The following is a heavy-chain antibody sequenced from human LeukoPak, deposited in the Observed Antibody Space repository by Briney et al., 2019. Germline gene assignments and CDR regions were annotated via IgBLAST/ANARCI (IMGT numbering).Heavy chain of an antibody. CDR1: GYTFTSYY. D-gene: IGHD3-22*01. Sequence: ASVKVSCKASGYTFTSYYMHWVRQAPGQGLEWMGIINPSGGSTSYAQKFQGRVTMTRDMSTSTVYMELSSLRSDDTAVYYCARPLNIYYDSSGYGAFDIWGQGTMVTVSS. V-gene: IGHV1-46*01. CDR2: INPSGGST. CDR3: ARPLNIYYDSSGYGAFDI. J-gene: IGHJ3*02.